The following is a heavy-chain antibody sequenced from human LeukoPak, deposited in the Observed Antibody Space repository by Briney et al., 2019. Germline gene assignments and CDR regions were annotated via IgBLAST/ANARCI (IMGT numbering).Heavy chain of an antibody. Sequence: SGTLSLTCAVSGDSISSGNWWTWVRQPPGKGLEWIGEIYHSGSTNYNPSLKSRVTISVEKSKNQFSLKVNSVTAADTAVYYCARRKDFVAVDGLRLSPFDYWGQGTLVTISS. CDR2: IYHSGST. CDR3: ARRKDFVAVDGLRLSPFDY. J-gene: IGHJ4*02. V-gene: IGHV4-4*02. CDR1: GDSISSGNW. D-gene: IGHD6-19*01.